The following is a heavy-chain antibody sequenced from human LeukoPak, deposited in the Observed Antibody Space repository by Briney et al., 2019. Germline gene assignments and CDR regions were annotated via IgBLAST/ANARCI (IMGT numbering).Heavy chain of an antibody. CDR1: GFTVSSNY. V-gene: IGHV3-30*03. CDR2: ISYDGSNK. Sequence: GGSLRLSCAASGFTVSSNYMSWVRQAPGKGLEWVAVISYDGSNKYYADSGKGRFTISRDNSKNTLYLQMNSLRAEDTAVYYCARNQGEGAFDIWGQGTMVTVS. D-gene: IGHD1-14*01. J-gene: IGHJ3*02. CDR3: ARNQGEGAFDI.